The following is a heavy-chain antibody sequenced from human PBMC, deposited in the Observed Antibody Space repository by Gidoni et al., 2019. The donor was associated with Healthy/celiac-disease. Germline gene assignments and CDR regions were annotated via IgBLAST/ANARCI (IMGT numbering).Heavy chain of an antibody. CDR2: ISYDGSNK. V-gene: IGHV3-30*03. CDR3: ATDFTRDGYSSSWHDNWNDGTAAGY. CDR1: GSTFSSYG. Sequence: QVQLVESGGGVVQPGRSLRLSCAASGSTFSSYGLPWFRQAPGKGLEWVAVISYDGSNKYYADSVKGRFTISRDNSKNTLYLQMNSLRAEDTAVYYCATDFTRDGYSSSWHDNWNDGTAAGYWGQGTLVTVSS. D-gene: IGHD6-13*01. J-gene: IGHJ4*02.